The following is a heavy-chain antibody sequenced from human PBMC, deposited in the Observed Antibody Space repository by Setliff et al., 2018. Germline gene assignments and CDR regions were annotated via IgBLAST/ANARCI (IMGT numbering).Heavy chain of an antibody. CDR1: GGSLRTNTYF. J-gene: IGHJ3*02. CDR3: ARLTTLTTWFELGAFDI. CDR2: AYYDGDT. D-gene: IGHD4-17*01. V-gene: IGHV4-39*01. Sequence: PSETLSLTCTVSGGSLRTNTYFWGWIRQPPGKGLEWIGSAYYDGDTYYNPSLKTRVTMSVDTSRNQFSLKLSSVTAADTAVYYCARLTTLTTWFELGAFDIWGQGTMVTVSS.